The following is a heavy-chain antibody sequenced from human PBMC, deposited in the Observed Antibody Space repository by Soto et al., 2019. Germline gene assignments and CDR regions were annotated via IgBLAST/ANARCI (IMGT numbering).Heavy chain of an antibody. J-gene: IGHJ6*02. V-gene: IGHV3-23*01. CDR1: GFTFSNYA. CDR2: ISSSGYIP. D-gene: IGHD1-26*01. Sequence: EVQLLESGGGLVQPGGSLRLSCAASGFTFSNYAMSWVRQAPGKGLEWVSSISSSGYIPHYADSVKGRFTISRDNPKNTMYVQRSSLRAEDTAVYYCAKHGIVGPPGVDVWGQGTTVSVSS. CDR3: AKHGIVGPPGVDV.